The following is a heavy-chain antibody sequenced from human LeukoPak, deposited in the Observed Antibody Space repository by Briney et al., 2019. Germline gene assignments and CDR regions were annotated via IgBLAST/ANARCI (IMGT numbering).Heavy chain of an antibody. D-gene: IGHD4-23*01. Sequence: PSETLSLTCTVSGGSISSNSYYWGWIRQPPGKGLEWIGSIYYSGSTYYNPSLKSRVTISVDTSKNQLSLNLSSVTAADTAVYYCARGVSNYAGNSGWFDPWGQGTLVTVSS. CDR3: ARGVSNYAGNSGWFDP. CDR1: GGSISSNSYY. J-gene: IGHJ5*02. CDR2: IYYSGST. V-gene: IGHV4-39*07.